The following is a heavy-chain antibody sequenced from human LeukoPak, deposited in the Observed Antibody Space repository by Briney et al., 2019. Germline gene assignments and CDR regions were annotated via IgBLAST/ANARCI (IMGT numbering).Heavy chain of an antibody. CDR1: GGSISSGGYS. J-gene: IGHJ4*02. D-gene: IGHD5-18*01. Sequence: SQTLSLTCAVSGGSISSGGYSWSWIRQPPGKGLEWIGYIYHNGNTYYSPSLKSRVTISVDRSKNQLSLKLSSVTAADTAMYYCASGGNSYGFDYWGQGTLVTVSS. CDR2: IYHNGNT. V-gene: IGHV4-30-2*01. CDR3: ASGGNSYGFDY.